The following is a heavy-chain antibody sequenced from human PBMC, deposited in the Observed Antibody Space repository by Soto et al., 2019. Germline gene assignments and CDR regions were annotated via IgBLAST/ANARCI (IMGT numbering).Heavy chain of an antibody. J-gene: IGHJ6*02. Sequence: ASVKVSCKASGYTFTSYGISWVRQAPGQGLEWIGWISAYNGNTNYAQKLQGRVTMTTDTSTSTAYMELRSLRSDDTAVYYCASQITYYDFWSGYSHTDYYGMDVWGQGTTVTVSS. CDR1: GYTFTSYG. D-gene: IGHD3-3*01. V-gene: IGHV1-18*01. CDR3: ASQITYYDFWSGYSHTDYYGMDV. CDR2: ISAYNGNT.